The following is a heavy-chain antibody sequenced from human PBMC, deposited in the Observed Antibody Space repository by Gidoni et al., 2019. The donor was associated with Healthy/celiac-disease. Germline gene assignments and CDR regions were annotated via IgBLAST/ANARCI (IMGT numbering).Heavy chain of an antibody. Sequence: EVQLVESGGGLVQPGGSLRLSCAASGFTFSSYWMHWVRQAPGKGLVWVSRINSDGSSTSYADSVKGRFTISRDNAKNTLYLQMNSLRAEDTAVYYCARDLYYDSSGYQALYYYYGMDVWGQGTTVTVSS. V-gene: IGHV3-74*01. CDR1: GFTFSSYW. D-gene: IGHD3-22*01. CDR3: ARDLYYDSSGYQALYYYYGMDV. CDR2: INSDGSST. J-gene: IGHJ6*02.